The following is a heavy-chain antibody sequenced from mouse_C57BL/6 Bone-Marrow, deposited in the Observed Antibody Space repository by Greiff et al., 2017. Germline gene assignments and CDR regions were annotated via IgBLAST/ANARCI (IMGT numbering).Heavy chain of an antibody. J-gene: IGHJ1*03. CDR3: ANGRYFDV. D-gene: IGHD1-1*02. Sequence: VQLQQSGAELARPGASVKLSCKASGYTFTSYGISWVKQRTGQGLEWIGEIYHRSGNTYYNEKFKGKATLTADKSSSTAYMELRSLTSEDSAVYFCANGRYFDVWGTGTTVTVSS. V-gene: IGHV1-81*01. CDR1: GYTFTSYG. CDR2: IYHRSGNT.